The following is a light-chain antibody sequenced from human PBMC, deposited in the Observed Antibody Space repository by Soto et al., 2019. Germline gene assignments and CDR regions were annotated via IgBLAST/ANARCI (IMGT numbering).Light chain of an antibody. CDR1: SGHSSYA. J-gene: IGLJ2*01. V-gene: IGLV4-69*01. CDR2: LNSDGSH. CDR3: QTWGTGVV. Sequence: QLVLTQSPSASASLGASVKLTCTLSSGHSSYAIAWHQQQPEKGPRYLMKLNSDGSHSKGDGIPDRFSGSSSGAERYLTISSLQSEDGADYYGQTWGTGVVFGGGTKLTVL.